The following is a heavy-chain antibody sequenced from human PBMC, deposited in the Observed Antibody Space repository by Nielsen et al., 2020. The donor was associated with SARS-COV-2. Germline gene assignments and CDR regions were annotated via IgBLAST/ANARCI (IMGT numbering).Heavy chain of an antibody. V-gene: IGHV3-11*05. CDR2: ISSSSSYT. CDR1: GFTFSDYY. J-gene: IGHJ6*02. CDR3: AKAIPRGSGSYYNRDYYYGMDV. Sequence: GGSLRLSCAASGFTFSDYYMSWIRQAPGKGLEWVSYISSSSSYTNYADSVKGRFTISRDNAKNSLYLQMNSLRAEDTAVYYCAKAIPRGSGSYYNRDYYYGMDVWGQGTTVTVSS. D-gene: IGHD3-10*01.